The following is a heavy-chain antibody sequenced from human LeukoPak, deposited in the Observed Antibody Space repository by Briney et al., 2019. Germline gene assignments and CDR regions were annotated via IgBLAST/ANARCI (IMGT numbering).Heavy chain of an antibody. CDR3: AREAGGVTYTYAYFDY. D-gene: IGHD2-21*02. CDR1: GFTFSSYG. CDR2: IWYDGSNK. Sequence: PGGSLRLSCAASGFTFSSYGMHWVRQAPGKGLEWVAVIWYDGSNKYYADSVKGRFTISRDNSKNTLYLQMNSLRAEGTAVYYCAREAGGVTYTYAYFDYWGQGTLVTVS. V-gene: IGHV3-33*01. J-gene: IGHJ4*02.